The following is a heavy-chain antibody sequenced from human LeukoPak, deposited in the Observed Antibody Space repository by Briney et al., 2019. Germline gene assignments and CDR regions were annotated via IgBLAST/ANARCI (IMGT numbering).Heavy chain of an antibody. J-gene: IGHJ6*03. V-gene: IGHV3-7*01. CDR1: GFTFSSYW. CDR3: ARDRAESAWGLYDYVWGSYRHYYYYYMDV. D-gene: IGHD3-16*02. CDR2: IKQDGSEK. Sequence: GGSLRLPCAASGFTFSSYWMSWVRQAPGKGLEWVANIKQDGSEKYYVDSVKGRFTISRDNAKNSLHLQMNSLRAEDTAVYYCARDRAESAWGLYDYVWGSYRHYYYYYMDVWGKGTTVTVSS.